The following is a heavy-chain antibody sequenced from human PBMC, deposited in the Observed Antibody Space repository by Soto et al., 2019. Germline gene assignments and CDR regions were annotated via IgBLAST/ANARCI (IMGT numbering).Heavy chain of an antibody. CDR3: ARAYGSGYMDV. CDR1: GGSISSGGYY. CDR2: IYYSGST. Sequence: QVQLQESGPGLVKPSQTLSLTCTVSGGSISSGGYYWSWIRQHPGKGLEWIGYIYYSGSTYYNPSLNGPVTISVDTSKNQFSLKLSSVAAADTAAYYCARAYGSGYMDVWGQGTTVTVSS. D-gene: IGHD3-10*01. J-gene: IGHJ6*02. V-gene: IGHV4-31*01.